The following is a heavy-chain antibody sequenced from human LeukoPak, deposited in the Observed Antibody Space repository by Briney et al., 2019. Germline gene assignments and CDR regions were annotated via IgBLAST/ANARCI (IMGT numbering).Heavy chain of an antibody. CDR3: ARAGYSKRWDGVDY. CDR1: GYTFTNYW. CDR2: IYPGESDT. Sequence: GESLKTPCKGSGYTFTNYWIGWVRQIPGKGLEVMGIIYPGESDTRYSPSFQGQVTISVDKSINTAYLQGSSLKASDSAMYYCARAGYSKRWDGVDYWGKGTLVTVSS. J-gene: IGHJ4*02. V-gene: IGHV5-51*01. D-gene: IGHD5-12*01.